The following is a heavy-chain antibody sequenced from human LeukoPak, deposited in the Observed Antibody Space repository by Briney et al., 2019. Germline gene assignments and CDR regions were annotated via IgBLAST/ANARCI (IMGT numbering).Heavy chain of an antibody. CDR2: IYHSGST. J-gene: IGHJ6*02. Sequence: SETLSLTCAVSGGSISSSNWWSWVRQPPGKGLKWIGEIYHSGSTNYNPSLKSRVTISVDKSKNQFSLKLSSVTAADTAVYYCARDPAIRLANYGMDVWGQGTTVTVSS. D-gene: IGHD3-9*01. V-gene: IGHV4-4*02. CDR3: ARDPAIRLANYGMDV. CDR1: GGSISSSNW.